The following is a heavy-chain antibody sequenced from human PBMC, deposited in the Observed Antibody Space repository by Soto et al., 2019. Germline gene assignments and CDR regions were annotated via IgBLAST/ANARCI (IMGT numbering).Heavy chain of an antibody. CDR2: IYYSGST. D-gene: IGHD3-10*01. Sequence: SETLSLTCTVSGGSVSSGSYYWSWIRQPPGKGLEWIGYIYYSGSTNYNPSLKSRVTISVDTSKNQFSLKLSSVTAADTAVYYCAKDDLYYYGSGMSHWGQGTLVTVSS. CDR1: GGSVSSGSYY. V-gene: IGHV4-61*01. CDR3: AKDDLYYYGSGMSH. J-gene: IGHJ4*02.